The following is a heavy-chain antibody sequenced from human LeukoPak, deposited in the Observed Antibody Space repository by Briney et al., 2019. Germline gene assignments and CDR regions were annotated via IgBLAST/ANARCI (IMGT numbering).Heavy chain of an antibody. Sequence: GGSLRLSCAASGFTFSSYAMSWLRQAPGKGLEWVSAISGSGGSTYYADSVKGRFTISRDNSKNTLYLQMNSLRAEDTAVYYCANFVGATPDAFDIWGQGTMVTVSS. CDR1: GFTFSSYA. CDR3: ANFVGATPDAFDI. D-gene: IGHD1-26*01. J-gene: IGHJ3*02. CDR2: ISGSGGST. V-gene: IGHV3-23*01.